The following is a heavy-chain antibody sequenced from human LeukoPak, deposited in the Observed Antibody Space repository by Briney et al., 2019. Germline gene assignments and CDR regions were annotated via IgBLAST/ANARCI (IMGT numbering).Heavy chain of an antibody. D-gene: IGHD2-2*01. Sequence: SETLSLTCTVSGGSISSYYWSWIRQPAGKGLEWIGRIYTSGSTNYNPSLKSRVTMSVDTSKNQFSLKLSSVTAADTAVYYCARERGSVVPAAKSRQYRGTYDAFDIWGQGTMVTVSS. CDR1: GGSISSYY. J-gene: IGHJ3*02. CDR2: IYTSGST. V-gene: IGHV4-4*07. CDR3: ARERGSVVPAAKSRQYRGTYDAFDI.